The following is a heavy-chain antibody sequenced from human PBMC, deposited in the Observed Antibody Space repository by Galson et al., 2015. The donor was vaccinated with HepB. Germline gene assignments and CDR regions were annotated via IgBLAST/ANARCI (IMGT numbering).Heavy chain of an antibody. J-gene: IGHJ4*02. Sequence: SLRLSCAASTFIFSTYSMNWVRQAPGKGLEWVPYISSSSTTIYYADSVKGRFTISRDNAKNSLYLQMNSLRAEDTAVYYCAREERGGYSFDYWGQGTLVTVSS. CDR1: TFIFSTYS. D-gene: IGHD5-18*01. V-gene: IGHV3-48*04. CDR2: ISSSSTTI. CDR3: AREERGGYSFDY.